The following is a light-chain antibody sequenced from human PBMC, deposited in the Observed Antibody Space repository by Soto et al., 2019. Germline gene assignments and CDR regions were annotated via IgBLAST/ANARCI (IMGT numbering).Light chain of an antibody. Sequence: QSALTQPASMSGSPGQSITISCTGTSSDVGNYNLVSWNQQHPGKAPKLIIYEVSKRPSGVSNRFSGSKSGNTASLTISGLQAEDEADYYCCSYAGSSTLDVFGTGTKLTVL. CDR3: CSYAGSSTLDV. J-gene: IGLJ1*01. V-gene: IGLV2-23*02. CDR1: SSDVGNYNL. CDR2: EVS.